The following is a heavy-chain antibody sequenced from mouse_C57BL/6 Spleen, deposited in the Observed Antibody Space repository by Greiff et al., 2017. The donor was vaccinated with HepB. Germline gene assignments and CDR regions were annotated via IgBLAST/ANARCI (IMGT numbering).Heavy chain of an antibody. Sequence: QVQLQQSGAELVRPGTSVKVSCKASGYAFTNYLIEWVKQRPGQGLEWIGVINPGSGGTNYNEKFKGKATLTADKSSSTAYMQLSSLTSEDSAVYFCARDYSNYRGAMDYWGQGTSVTVSS. CDR3: ARDYSNYRGAMDY. D-gene: IGHD2-5*01. CDR1: GYAFTNYL. J-gene: IGHJ4*01. CDR2: INPGSGGT. V-gene: IGHV1-54*01.